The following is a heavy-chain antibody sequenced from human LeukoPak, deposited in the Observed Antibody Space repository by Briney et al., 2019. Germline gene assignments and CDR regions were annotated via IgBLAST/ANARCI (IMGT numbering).Heavy chain of an antibody. D-gene: IGHD3-10*01. CDR2: ISAYNGNT. V-gene: IGHV1-18*01. J-gene: IGHJ3*02. CDR1: GCTFINYN. CDR3: ARDVSEGFGERVIDAVDI. Sequence: ASVTVSFKATGCTFINYNIAWVRQAPGQGLEWMGWISAYNGNTNYVRKLQGRVAITTDTFTSTAYMELRSLRSHDTAVYYCARDVSEGFGERVIDAVDIWSQATMATVSS.